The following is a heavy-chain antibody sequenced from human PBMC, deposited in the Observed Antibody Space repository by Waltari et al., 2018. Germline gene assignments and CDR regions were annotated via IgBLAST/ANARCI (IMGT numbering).Heavy chain of an antibody. CDR2: IYSGGST. J-gene: IGHJ6*02. CDR1: GFTVSSNY. Sequence: EVQLVETGGGLIQPGGSLRLSCAASGFTVSSNYMSWVRQAPGKGLEWVSVIYSGGSTYYADSVKGRFTISRDNSKNTLYLQMNSLRAEDTAVYYCVRDFWSRSYNHHGLDVWGRGTTVTVSS. D-gene: IGHD3-3*01. CDR3: VRDFWSRSYNHHGLDV. V-gene: IGHV3-53*02.